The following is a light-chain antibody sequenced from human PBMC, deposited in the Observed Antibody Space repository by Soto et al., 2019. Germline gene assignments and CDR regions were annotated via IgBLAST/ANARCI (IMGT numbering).Light chain of an antibody. Sequence: EIVMTQSPATLSVSPGERATLSCRASQSIYSNLAWYQQKPGQAPRLLIYGASTRATDIPARFSGSGSGTEFTLTISSLQSEDFAVYYCQQYNSPITFGQGTRLEIK. V-gene: IGKV3-15*01. CDR3: QQYNSPIT. CDR1: QSIYSN. CDR2: GAS. J-gene: IGKJ5*01.